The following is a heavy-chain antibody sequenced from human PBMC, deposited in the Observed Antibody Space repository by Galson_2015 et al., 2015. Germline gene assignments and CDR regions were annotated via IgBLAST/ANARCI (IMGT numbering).Heavy chain of an antibody. CDR1: GGSISSSSYY. J-gene: IGHJ5*02. CDR2: IYYSGST. D-gene: IGHD6-13*01. CDR3: ARHLAVDQVYSSSHWFDP. Sequence: SETLSLTCTVSGGSISSSSYYWGWIRQPPGKGLEWIGSIYYSGSTYYNPSLKSRVTISVDTSKNQFSLKLSSVTAADTAVYYCARHLAVDQVYSSSHWFDPWGQGTLVTVSS. V-gene: IGHV4-39*01.